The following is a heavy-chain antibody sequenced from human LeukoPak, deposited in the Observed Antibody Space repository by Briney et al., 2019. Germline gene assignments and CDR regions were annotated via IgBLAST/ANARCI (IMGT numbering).Heavy chain of an antibody. CDR1: GLTFSRYW. V-gene: IGHV3-7*01. CDR2: IKHDGSEK. D-gene: IGHD6-13*01. J-gene: IGHJ4*02. Sequence: GGSLRLSCAASGLTFSRYWMSWVRQAPGKGLEWVANIKHDGSEKYYVDSVKGRFTISRDNAKNSLYLQMNSLRAEDTAVYYCAKGEAAAGGYWGQGTLVTDSS. CDR3: AKGEAAAGGY.